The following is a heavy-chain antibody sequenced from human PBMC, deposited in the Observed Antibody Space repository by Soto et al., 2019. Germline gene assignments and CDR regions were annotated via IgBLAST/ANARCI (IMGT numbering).Heavy chain of an antibody. J-gene: IGHJ5*02. V-gene: IGHV4-61*01. CDR3: ARAPGVTGMFDP. CDR1: GGSVSGGSFY. CDR2: INYSGRT. Sequence: QVQLQESGPGLVKPSETLSLSCTVSGGSVSGGSFYWTWMRQPPGKALEWIGYINYSGRTNYSPYLKSRVTMSGDTTKYQVALKVTSVNAADTAGYYCARAPGVTGMFDPWGQGTLVTVSS. D-gene: IGHD1-1*01.